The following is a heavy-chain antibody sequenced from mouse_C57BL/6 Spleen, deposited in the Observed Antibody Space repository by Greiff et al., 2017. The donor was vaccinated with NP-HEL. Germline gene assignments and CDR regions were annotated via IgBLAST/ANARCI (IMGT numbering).Heavy chain of an antibody. CDR3: ARRLDSSGYYAMDY. J-gene: IGHJ4*01. CDR1: GFTFSDYG. CDR2: ISSGSSTI. D-gene: IGHD3-2*02. V-gene: IGHV5-17*01. Sequence: EVMLVESGGGLVKPGGSLKLSCAASGFTFSDYGMHWVRQAPEKGLEWVAYISSGSSTIYYADTVKGRFTISRDNAKNTLFLQMTSLRSEDTAMYYCARRLDSSGYYAMDYWGQGTSVTVSS.